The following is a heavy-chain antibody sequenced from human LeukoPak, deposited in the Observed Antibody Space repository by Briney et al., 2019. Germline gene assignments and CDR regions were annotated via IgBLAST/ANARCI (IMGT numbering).Heavy chain of an antibody. V-gene: IGHV4-59*08. CDR3: ATGGSSSWYYDY. J-gene: IGHJ4*02. D-gene: IGHD6-13*01. CDR2: IYYSGST. CDR1: GGSISSYY. Sequence: KPSETLSLTCSVPGGSISSYYWTWIRQPPGKGLEWIGYIYYSGSTNYNPSLKSRVTISVDTSKNQVSLKLNSVTAADTAVYYCATGGSSSWYYDYWGQGTLVTVSS.